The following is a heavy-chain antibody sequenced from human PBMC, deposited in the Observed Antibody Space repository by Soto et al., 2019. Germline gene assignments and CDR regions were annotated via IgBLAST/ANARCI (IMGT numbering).Heavy chain of an antibody. J-gene: IGHJ6*02. CDR2: IGTAGDT. Sequence: PGGSLRLSCAASGFTFSSYDMHWVRQATGKGLEWVSAIGTAGDTYYPGSVKGRFTISRENAKNSLYLQMNSLRAEDTAVYYCGREGVRGVVYYGMDVWGQGTTVTSP. V-gene: IGHV3-13*01. CDR3: GREGVRGVVYYGMDV. D-gene: IGHD3-10*01. CDR1: GFTFSSYD.